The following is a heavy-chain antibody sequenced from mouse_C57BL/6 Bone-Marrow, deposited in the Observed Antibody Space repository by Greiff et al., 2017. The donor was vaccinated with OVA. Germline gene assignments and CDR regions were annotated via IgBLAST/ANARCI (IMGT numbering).Heavy chain of an antibody. Sequence: EVKVVESEGGLVQPGSSMKLSCTASGFTFSDYYMAWVRQVPEKGLEWVANINYDGSSTYYLDSLKSRFIISRDNAKNILYLQMSSLKSEDTATYDCARIYYGNDVRYFDVWGTGTTVTVSS. J-gene: IGHJ1*03. D-gene: IGHD2-2*01. CDR1: GFTFSDYY. CDR3: ARIYYGNDVRYFDV. V-gene: IGHV5-16*01. CDR2: INYDGSST.